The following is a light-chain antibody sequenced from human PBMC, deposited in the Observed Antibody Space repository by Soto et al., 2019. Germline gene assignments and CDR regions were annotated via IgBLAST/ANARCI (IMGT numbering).Light chain of an antibody. CDR3: QQRSNCSWT. J-gene: IGKJ1*01. CDR2: DAS. V-gene: IGKV3-11*01. CDR1: QSVSSY. Sequence: EIVLTQSPATLALSPGERATLSCRASQSVSSYLAWYQQKPGQAPRLLIYDASNRATGIPARFSGSGSGTDFTLTVSSLAPEAFAAYYCQQRSNCSWTSGRG.